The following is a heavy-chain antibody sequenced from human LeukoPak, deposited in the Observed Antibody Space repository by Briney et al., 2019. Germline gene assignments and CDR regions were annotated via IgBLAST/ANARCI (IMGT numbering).Heavy chain of an antibody. V-gene: IGHV4-31*03. CDR2: IYYSGST. D-gene: IGHD3-10*01. CDR3: ARGDSGSYGDAFDI. Sequence: SQTLSLTCTVSGGSISSGGYYWSWIRQHPGKGLEWIGYIYYSGSTYYNPSLKSRVTISVDTSKNQFSLKLGSVTAADTAVYYCARGDSGSYGDAFDIWGQGTMVTVSS. J-gene: IGHJ3*02. CDR1: GGSISSGGYY.